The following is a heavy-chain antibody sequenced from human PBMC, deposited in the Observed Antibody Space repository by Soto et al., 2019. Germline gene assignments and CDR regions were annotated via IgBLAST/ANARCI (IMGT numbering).Heavy chain of an antibody. CDR3: ARTYQRGYYADY. CDR1: GYTFSSYY. J-gene: IGHJ4*02. Sequence: QVQLVQSGAEVKKPGASVKVSCKASGYTFSSYYMRWVRQAPGQGLEWMGIINPNGGYTTYAQKFQGRVTMTRDPSTNTVYMELSSLRAEDTAVYYCARTYQRGYYADYLGQGTLVTVSS. V-gene: IGHV1-46*03. CDR2: INPNGGYT. D-gene: IGHD3-22*01.